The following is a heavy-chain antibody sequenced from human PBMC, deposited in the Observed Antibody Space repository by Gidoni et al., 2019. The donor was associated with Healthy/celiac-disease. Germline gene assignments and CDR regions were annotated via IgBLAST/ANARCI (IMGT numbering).Heavy chain of an antibody. D-gene: IGHD2-15*01. CDR2: INHSGST. V-gene: IGHV4-34*01. J-gene: IGHJ6*02. CDR3: ARLRVVAATLGSYYYGMDV. CDR1: GGSFSGYY. Sequence: QVQLQQWGAGLLKPSETLSLPCAVYGGSFSGYYWSWTRQPPGKGLEWIGEINHSGSTNYNPSLKSRVTISVDTSKNQFSLKLSSVTAADTAVYYCARLRVVAATLGSYYYGMDVWGQGTTVTVSS.